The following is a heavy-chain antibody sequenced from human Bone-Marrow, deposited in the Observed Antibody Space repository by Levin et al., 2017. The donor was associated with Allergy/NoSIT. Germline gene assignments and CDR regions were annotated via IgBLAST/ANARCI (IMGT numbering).Heavy chain of an antibody. CDR2: IIPIFGTA. D-gene: IGHD2-15*01. V-gene: IGHV1-69*06. CDR3: ARGGVVVVAATPTDAFDI. Sequence: KISCKASGGTFSSYAISWVRQAPGQGLEWMGGIIPIFGTANYAQKFQGRVTITADKSTSTAYMELSSLRSEDTAVYYCARGGVVVVAATPTDAFDIWGQGTMVTVSS. CDR1: GGTFSSYA. J-gene: IGHJ3*02.